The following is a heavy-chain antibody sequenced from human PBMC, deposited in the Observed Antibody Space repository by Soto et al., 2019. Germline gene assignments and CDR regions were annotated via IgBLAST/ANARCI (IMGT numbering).Heavy chain of an antibody. J-gene: IGHJ4*02. CDR2: IYYSGST. CDR1: GGSISSYY. Sequence: SETLSLTCTVSGGSISSYYWSWIRQPPGKGLEWIGYIYYSGSTNYNPSLKSRVTISVDTSKNQFSLKLSSVTAADTAVYYCGRDRSAFDDRGQRTLLTVST. D-gene: IGHD3-3*01. CDR3: GRDRSAFDD. V-gene: IGHV4-59*12.